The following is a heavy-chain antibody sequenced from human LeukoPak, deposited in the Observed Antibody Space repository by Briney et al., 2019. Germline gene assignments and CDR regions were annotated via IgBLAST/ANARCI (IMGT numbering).Heavy chain of an antibody. D-gene: IGHD6-19*01. CDR2: INYSGST. CDR1: GGSISIYD. CDR3: ARDKGYISGHFDY. V-gene: IGHV4-59*01. J-gene: IGHJ4*02. Sequence: PSESLSLTCTVSGGSISIYDWSWIRQPPWKGLEWIVYINYSGSTNYNPSLKSRVTISVDTSKNQFSLKLNSVTAADTAVYYCARDKGYISGHFDYWGQGTLVPVSS.